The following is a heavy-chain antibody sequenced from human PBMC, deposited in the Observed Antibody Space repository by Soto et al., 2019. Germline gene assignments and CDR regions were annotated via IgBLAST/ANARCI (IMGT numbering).Heavy chain of an antibody. Sequence: SENLALTCTVSGGSISSYYWSWIRQPPGKGLEWIGYIYYSGSTNYNPSLKSRVTISVDTSKNQFSLKLSSVTAADTAVYYCASLDCSSSSCDEAIDIWGQGPMVTGS. J-gene: IGHJ3*02. CDR1: GGSISSYY. CDR3: ASLDCSSSSCDEAIDI. CDR2: IYYSGST. D-gene: IGHD2-2*01. V-gene: IGHV4-59*01.